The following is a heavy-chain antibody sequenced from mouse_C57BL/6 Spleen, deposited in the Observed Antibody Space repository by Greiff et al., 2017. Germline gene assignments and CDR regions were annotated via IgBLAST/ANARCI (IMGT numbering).Heavy chain of an antibody. Sequence: EVQRVESGGGLVQPKGSLKLSCAASGFSFNTYAMNWVRQAPGKGLEWVARIRSKSNNYATYYAVSVKDRFTISRDDSESMLYLQMNNFKTEDTAMYDCVSRCLYFDYWGQGTTLTVSS. J-gene: IGHJ2*01. V-gene: IGHV10-1*01. CDR1: GFSFNTYA. CDR3: VSRCLYFDY. CDR2: IRSKSNNYAT.